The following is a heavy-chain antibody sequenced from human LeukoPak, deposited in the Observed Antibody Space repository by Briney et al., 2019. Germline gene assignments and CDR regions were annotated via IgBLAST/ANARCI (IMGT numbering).Heavy chain of an antibody. Sequence: ASVRVSCKASGYIFIVHYIHWVRQAPGQGLEWMGWISPNSGGTKYAQTFQGRVTMTRDTSMSTVYMELSSLTSDDTAVYYCAGHYYDGLEAVYWGQGTLVTVSS. D-gene: IGHD3-22*01. CDR2: ISPNSGGT. CDR3: AGHYYDGLEAVY. CDR1: GYIFIVHY. J-gene: IGHJ4*02. V-gene: IGHV1-2*02.